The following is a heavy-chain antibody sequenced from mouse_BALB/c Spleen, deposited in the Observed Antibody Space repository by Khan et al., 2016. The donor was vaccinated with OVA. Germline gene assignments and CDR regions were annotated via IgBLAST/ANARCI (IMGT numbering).Heavy chain of an antibody. CDR1: GYTFTNYG. Sequence: QIQLVQSGPELKKPGETVKISCKASGYTFTNYGMTWGKQAPGKGLKWMGWINTYTGEPTYADDFKGRFAFSLETSATTASLQINNLKNEDTATYFCARVGNYWYFDVWGAGTTVTVSS. CDR3: ARVGNYWYFDV. J-gene: IGHJ1*01. D-gene: IGHD2-1*01. V-gene: IGHV9-3-1*01. CDR2: INTYTGEP.